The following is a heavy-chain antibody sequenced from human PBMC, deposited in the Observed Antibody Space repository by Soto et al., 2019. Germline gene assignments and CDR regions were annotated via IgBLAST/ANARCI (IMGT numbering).Heavy chain of an antibody. CDR3: ARAPPYKQISTGFPDALYL. Sequence: ACRGRVYSSVVGWVLKEPGEGVEWMGGRIPIFGASNYAQKFQGRVTITADESTGTAYMELSSLRSEDTAVYYCARAPPYKQISTGFPDALYLWAQGTAVPVS. J-gene: IGHJ3*01. CDR1: RGRVYSSV. CDR2: RIPIFGAS. V-gene: IGHV1-69*01. D-gene: IGHD3-10*01.